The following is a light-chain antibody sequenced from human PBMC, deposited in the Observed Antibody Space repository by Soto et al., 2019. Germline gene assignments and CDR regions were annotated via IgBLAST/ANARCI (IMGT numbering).Light chain of an antibody. CDR1: ISNIGAGYD. Sequence: QSVLTQPPSVSGAPGQRVTISCTGSISNIGAGYDVHWYQQLPGTAPRLLISDNNNRPSGVPDRFSASKSGTSASLAISGLQAEDEADYLCQSSDSRLSPDNVVFGGGTKLTVL. CDR2: DNN. CDR3: QSSDSRLSPDNVV. J-gene: IGLJ2*01. V-gene: IGLV1-40*01.